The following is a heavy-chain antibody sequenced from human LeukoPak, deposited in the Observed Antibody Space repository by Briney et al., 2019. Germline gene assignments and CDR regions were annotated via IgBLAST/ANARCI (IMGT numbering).Heavy chain of an antibody. Sequence: GGSLRLTCTASESTFDHAMHWVRQTPGKGLEWVSGIGWNSARTGYADSVRGRFTISRDNAKNSLYLQMNSLRAEDTAVYYCARDRPRGGVPAATGYWGQGTLVTVSS. V-gene: IGHV3-9*01. CDR1: ESTFDHA. D-gene: IGHD2-2*01. CDR2: IGWNSART. CDR3: ARDRPRGGVPAATGY. J-gene: IGHJ4*02.